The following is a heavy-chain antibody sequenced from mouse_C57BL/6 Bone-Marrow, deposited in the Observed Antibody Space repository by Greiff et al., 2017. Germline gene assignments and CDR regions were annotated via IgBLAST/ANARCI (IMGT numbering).Heavy chain of an antibody. CDR3: AIRDGYCAWFAY. Sequence: QVQLQQPGTELVKPGASVKLSCKASGYTFTSYWMHWVKQRPGQGLEWIGNINPSNGGTNYNEQFKSKATLTVDKSSSTAYMQLSSPTSEDSAVYYCAIRDGYCAWFAYGGRGSLVTVAA. CDR2: INPSNGGT. CDR1: GYTFTSYW. J-gene: IGHJ3*01. D-gene: IGHD2-3*01. V-gene: IGHV1-53*01.